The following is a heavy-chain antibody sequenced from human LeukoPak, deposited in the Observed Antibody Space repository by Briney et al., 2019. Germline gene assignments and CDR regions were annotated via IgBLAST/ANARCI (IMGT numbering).Heavy chain of an antibody. V-gene: IGHV4-4*07. CDR1: GGSLSSYY. CDR2: IYTSGST. J-gene: IGHJ4*02. CDR3: ARGPYCISTSCSQYYFDY. D-gene: IGHD2-2*01. Sequence: SETLSLTCTVSGGSLSSYYWSWIRQPAGRGLEWIGRIYTSGSTNYNPSLKNRVTMSVDTSKTQSSLKLYSVTAADTAVYYCARGPYCISTSCSQYYFDYWGQGTLVTVSS.